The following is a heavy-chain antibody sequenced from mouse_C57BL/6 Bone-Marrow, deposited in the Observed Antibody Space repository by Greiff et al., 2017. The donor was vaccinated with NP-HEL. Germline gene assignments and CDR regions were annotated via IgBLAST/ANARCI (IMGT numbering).Heavy chain of an antibody. CDR3: ARGPFTTVVATDWYFDV. V-gene: IGHV1-9*01. Sequence: VQLQQSGAELMKPGASVKLSCKATGYTFTGYWIEWVKQRPGHGLEWIGEILPGSGSTNYNEKFKGKATFTADTSSNTAYMQLSSLTTEDSAIYYCARGPFTTVVATDWYFDVWGTGTTVTVSS. CDR2: ILPGSGST. J-gene: IGHJ1*03. D-gene: IGHD1-1*01. CDR1: GYTFTGYW.